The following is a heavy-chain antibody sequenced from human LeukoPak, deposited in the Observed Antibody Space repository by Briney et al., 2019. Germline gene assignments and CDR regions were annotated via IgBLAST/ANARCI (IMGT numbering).Heavy chain of an antibody. V-gene: IGHV3-7*01. D-gene: IGHD3-3*01. CDR3: ARGRGVDV. CDR2: IKQDGSEK. CDR1: GFTFSSYW. Sequence: GGSLRLSCETSGFTFSSYWMSWVRQAPGKGLEWVANIKQDGSEKYYVDSVKGRFTISRDNALYLQMNSLRAEDTAVYYCARGRGVDVWGQGTTVTVSS. J-gene: IGHJ6*02.